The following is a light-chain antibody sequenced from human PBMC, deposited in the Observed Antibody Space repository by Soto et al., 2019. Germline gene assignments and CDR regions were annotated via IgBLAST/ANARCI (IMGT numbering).Light chain of an antibody. CDR3: ASHAGSGTLV. CDR1: SSDVGKYKF. V-gene: IGLV2-23*01. J-gene: IGLJ3*02. CDR2: DAT. Sequence: QSVLTQPASVSGSPGQSISISCTGTSSDVGKYKFVSWYQLHPGEAPKLMIYDATQRPSGVSSRFSGSKSGITASLTISGLQAEDEAHYYWASHAGSGTLVFGGGTKLTVL.